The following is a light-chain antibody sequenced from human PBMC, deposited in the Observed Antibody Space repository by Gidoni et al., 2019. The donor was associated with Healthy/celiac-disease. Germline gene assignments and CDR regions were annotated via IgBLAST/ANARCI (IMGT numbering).Light chain of an antibody. J-gene: IGKJ2*01. CDR2: GAS. Sequence: EIVLTQSPGTLSLSPGERATLSCRASQSVSSNYLAWYQQKPGQAPRLLIYGASSRATGIPNRFSGSGSRTDFTLTISRLEPEDFAVYYYQQYGSSRYTFGQGTKLEIK. CDR1: QSVSSNY. V-gene: IGKV3-20*01. CDR3: QQYGSSRYT.